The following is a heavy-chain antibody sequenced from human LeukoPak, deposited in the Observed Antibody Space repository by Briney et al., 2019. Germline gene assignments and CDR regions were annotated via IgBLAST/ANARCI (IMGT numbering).Heavy chain of an antibody. V-gene: IGHV3-53*01. D-gene: IGHD1/OR15-1a*01. J-gene: IGHJ4*02. CDR1: GFTFSDYY. CDR3: ARVRGTTVIFDD. CDR2: IYSGGKT. Sequence: PGGSLRLSCAASGFTFSDYYMSWVRQAPGKGLEWVSVIYSGGKTDYADSVKGRFTISRDNSKNTLYLQMNSLRAEDTAVYYCARVRGTTVIFDDWGQGTLVTVSS.